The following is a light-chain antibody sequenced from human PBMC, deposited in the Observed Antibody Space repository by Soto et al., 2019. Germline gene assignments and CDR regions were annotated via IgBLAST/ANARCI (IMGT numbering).Light chain of an antibody. V-gene: IGKV4-1*01. CDR1: QSVLSTENTENE. CDR3: QQFYSSPLT. Sequence: DIVMTQSPDSLAVSLGERATINCKSSQSVLSTENTENELAWYQQKPGHPPKLLIYYTSTRESGVPDRFSGSGSVTEFTLASSSLQADDVAIYYCQQFYSSPLTFGQGTLVEIK. J-gene: IGKJ5*01. CDR2: YTS.